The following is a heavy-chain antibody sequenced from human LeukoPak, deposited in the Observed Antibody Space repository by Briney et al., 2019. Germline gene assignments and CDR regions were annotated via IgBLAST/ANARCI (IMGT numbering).Heavy chain of an antibody. Sequence: ASVKVSCKVSGYTLTELSMHWVRQAPGKGLEWMGGFDPEDGETIYAQKFQGRVTMTEDTSTDTAYMELSSLRSEDTAVYYCATDGLPAAISLHAFDIWGQGTMVTVSS. V-gene: IGHV1-24*01. CDR3: ATDGLPAAISLHAFDI. CDR2: FDPEDGET. D-gene: IGHD2-2*01. J-gene: IGHJ3*02. CDR1: GYTLTELS.